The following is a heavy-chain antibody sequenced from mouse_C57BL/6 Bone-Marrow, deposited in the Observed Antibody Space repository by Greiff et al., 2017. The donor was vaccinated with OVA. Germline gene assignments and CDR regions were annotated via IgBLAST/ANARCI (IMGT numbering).Heavy chain of an antibody. J-gene: IGHJ2*01. D-gene: IGHD2-10*02. CDR3: ARGVWSLLREFDY. Sequence: QVQLQQPGAELVMPGASVKLSCKASGYTFTSYWMHWVTQRPGQGLEWIGEIDPSDSYTNYNQKFKGKSTLTVDKSSSTAYMQLSSLTSEDSAVYYCARGVWSLLREFDYWGQGTTLTVSS. CDR2: IDPSDSYT. CDR1: GYTFTSYW. V-gene: IGHV1-69*01.